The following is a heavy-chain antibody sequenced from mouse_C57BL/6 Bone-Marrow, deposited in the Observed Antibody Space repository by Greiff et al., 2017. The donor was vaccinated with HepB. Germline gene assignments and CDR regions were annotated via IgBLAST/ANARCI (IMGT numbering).Heavy chain of an antibody. CDR3: ARNDYYGSSSAWFAY. V-gene: IGHV5-17*01. Sequence: EVHLVGFGGGLVKPGGSLKLSCAASGFTFSDYGMHWVRPAPEKGLEWVAYISSGSSTIYYADTVKGRFTISRDNAKNTLFLQMTSLRSEDTAMYYCARNDYYGSSSAWFAYRGQGPLVTVSA. D-gene: IGHD1-1*01. CDR1: GFTFSDYG. J-gene: IGHJ3*01. CDR2: ISSGSSTI.